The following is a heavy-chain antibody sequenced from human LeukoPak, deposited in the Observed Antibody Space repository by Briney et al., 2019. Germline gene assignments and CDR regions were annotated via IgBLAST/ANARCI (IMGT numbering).Heavy chain of an antibody. J-gene: IGHJ3*02. Sequence: ASVKVSCKASGYTFNDYYMHWVRQAPGQGLEWMGRINPDSGGTDYAQKFQGRVTMTRDTSITTAYMDLDRLRSDDTAVYYCARKYSSNWSYAFDIWGQGTMVTVSS. D-gene: IGHD6-13*01. CDR2: INPDSGGT. CDR3: ARKYSSNWSYAFDI. V-gene: IGHV1-2*02. CDR1: GYTFNDYY.